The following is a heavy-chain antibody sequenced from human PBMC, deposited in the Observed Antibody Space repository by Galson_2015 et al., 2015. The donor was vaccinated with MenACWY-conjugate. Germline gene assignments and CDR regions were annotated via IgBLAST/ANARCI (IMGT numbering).Heavy chain of an antibody. V-gene: IGHV3-48*03. CDR2: ISKSGSPI. CDR3: ARVGTWIHQYFYYMDL. D-gene: IGHD5-18*01. CDR1: GFTFTGYE. J-gene: IGHJ5*02. Sequence: SLRLSCAASGFTFTGYEFNWVRQAPGKGLGWLSYISKSGSPIYYADSVKGRFTISRDNIKKSLFLEMNSLRAGDTGVYYCARVGTWIHQYFYYMDLWGQGTLVTVSS.